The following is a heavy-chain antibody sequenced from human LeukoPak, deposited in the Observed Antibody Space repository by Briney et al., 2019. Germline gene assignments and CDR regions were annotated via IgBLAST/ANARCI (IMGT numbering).Heavy chain of an antibody. D-gene: IGHD4/OR15-4a*01. CDR3: ASGCALS. CDR1: GDSVSNKNAA. Sequence: SQTLSLTCAVSGDSVSNKNAAWNWIRQSPSRGLEWVGRTYYRSEWHTDYAFSVKGRITINADTSKNKFYLQLGYVTPEETAVYYCASGCALSWGQGTLVTVSS. V-gene: IGHV6-1*01. J-gene: IGHJ5*02. CDR2: TYYRSEWHT.